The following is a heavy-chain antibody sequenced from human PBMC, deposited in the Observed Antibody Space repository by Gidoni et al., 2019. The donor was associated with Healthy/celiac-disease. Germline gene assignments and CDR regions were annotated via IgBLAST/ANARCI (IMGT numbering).Heavy chain of an antibody. CDR2: TSGSGGST. V-gene: IGHV3-23*01. D-gene: IGHD2-15*01. CDR1: GFTFSSYA. CDR3: ARGSYFDY. Sequence: EVQLLVSGGGLVQPGGSLRLSCSASGFTFSSYAMSWVRQAPGKGLEWVSGTSGSGGSTYYADSVKGRFTISRDNSKNTLYLQMNSVRAEDTAVYFCARGSYFDYWGQGTLVTVSS. J-gene: IGHJ4*02.